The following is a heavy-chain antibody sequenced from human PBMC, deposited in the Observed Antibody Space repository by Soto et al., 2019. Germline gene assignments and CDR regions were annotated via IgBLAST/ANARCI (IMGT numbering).Heavy chain of an antibody. J-gene: IGHJ5*02. Sequence: QVQLVESGGGVVQPGRSLRLSCAASGFTFSSYGMHWVRQAAGKGLEWVAVISYDGSNKYYADSVKGRFTISRDNSKNTLYLQMNSLRAEDTAVYYCAKGLYWFDPWGQGTLVTVSS. CDR3: AKGLYWFDP. CDR1: GFTFSSYG. V-gene: IGHV3-30*18. CDR2: ISYDGSNK.